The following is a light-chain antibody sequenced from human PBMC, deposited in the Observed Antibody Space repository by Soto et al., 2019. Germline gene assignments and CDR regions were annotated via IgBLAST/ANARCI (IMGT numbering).Light chain of an antibody. Sequence: EVMLRQSPATLSLAPGARATLSCRDSQSVSSYLAWYQQKPGQAPRLLIYDASNRATGIPARFSGSGSGTDFTLTISSLEPEDFAVYYCQQRYRWPPITFGQGTRLEIK. J-gene: IGKJ5*01. CDR1: QSVSSY. CDR2: DAS. V-gene: IGKV3-11*01. CDR3: QQRYRWPPIT.